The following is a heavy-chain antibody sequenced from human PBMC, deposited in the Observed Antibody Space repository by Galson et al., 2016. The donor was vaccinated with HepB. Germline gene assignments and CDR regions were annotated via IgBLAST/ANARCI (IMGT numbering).Heavy chain of an antibody. CDR3: ARDLSDGGGIYYQAFDS. CDR1: DGSIANNF. J-gene: IGHJ4*02. Sequence: SETLSLTCAVSDGSIANNFWHWVRQTPGKGLEWIGEVSHIGSTNLNPSLKSRLTMSVDTSNNQFSLKLTSVTAADTAVYYCARDLSDGGGIYYQAFDSWGQGTLATVSS. CDR2: VSHIGST. V-gene: IGHV4-34*01. D-gene: IGHD4-23*01.